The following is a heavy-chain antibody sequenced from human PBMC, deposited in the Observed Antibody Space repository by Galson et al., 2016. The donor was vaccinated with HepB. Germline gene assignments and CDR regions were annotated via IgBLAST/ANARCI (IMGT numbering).Heavy chain of an antibody. CDR2: ISYSGIT. D-gene: IGHD5-18*01. V-gene: IGHV4-31*03. CDR1: GVSISTGAYY. J-gene: IGHJ4*02. Sequence: TLSLTCNVSGVSISTGAYYWSWVRQHPGKGLEWIGYISYSGITYYNPTLKSRVSISVDTSKNHFSLKLTSVTAADTAVYFCATNFDRVFSYENYWGQGTLVTISS. CDR3: ATNFDRVFSYENY.